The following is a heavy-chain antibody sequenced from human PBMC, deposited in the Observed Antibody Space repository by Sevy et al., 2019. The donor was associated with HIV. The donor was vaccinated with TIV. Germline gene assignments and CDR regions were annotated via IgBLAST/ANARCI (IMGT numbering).Heavy chain of an antibody. V-gene: IGHV3-9*01. CDR2: VSWNSRYI. CDR3: AKDINRGCDGVNCYSYYYYFYGLDV. CDR1: GFPFNDHA. Sequence: GGSLRLSCAASGFPFNDHAMHWVRQVPGKGLEWVSGVSWNSRYIGYAASVKGRFTISRDNARNFLYLEMNRRRPEDTALYYCAKDINRGCDGVNCYSYYYYFYGLDVWGQGTTVTVSS. J-gene: IGHJ6*02. D-gene: IGHD2-21*01.